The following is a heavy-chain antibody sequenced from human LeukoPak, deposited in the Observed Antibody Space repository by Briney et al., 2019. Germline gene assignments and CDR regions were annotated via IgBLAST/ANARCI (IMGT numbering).Heavy chain of an antibody. D-gene: IGHD3-3*01. Sequence: GASVKVSCKASGYTFTSYGISWVRQAPGQGLEWMGWISAYNGNTNYAQKLQGRVTMTTDTSTSTAYMELRSLRSDDTAVYYCARGVRFLEWLLYHDAYFDYWGQGTLVTVSS. J-gene: IGHJ4*02. V-gene: IGHV1-18*01. CDR1: GYTFTSYG. CDR3: ARGVRFLEWLLYHDAYFDY. CDR2: ISAYNGNT.